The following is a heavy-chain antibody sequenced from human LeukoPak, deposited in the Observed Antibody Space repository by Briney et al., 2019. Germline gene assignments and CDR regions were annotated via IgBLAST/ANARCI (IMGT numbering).Heavy chain of an antibody. J-gene: IGHJ5*01. V-gene: IGHV2-5*01. D-gene: IGHD6-13*01. CDR1: GFSLSTSGVG. CDR2: IYWNDDK. Sequence: SGPTLVKPTQTLTLTCTFSGFSLSTSGVGVGWIRQPPGKALEWLALIYWNDDKRYSPSLKSRLTITKDTSKNQVVLTMTNMDPVAPPPNSCPTGASKQAVGSTWFAPWGKEPLSPPPQ. CDR3: PTGASKQAVGSTWFAP.